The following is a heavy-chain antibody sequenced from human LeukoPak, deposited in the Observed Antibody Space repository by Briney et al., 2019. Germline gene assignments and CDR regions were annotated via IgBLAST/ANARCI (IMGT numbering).Heavy chain of an antibody. D-gene: IGHD3-10*01. CDR1: GGSISSGDYY. Sequence: SQTLSLTCTVSGGSISSGDYYWSWIRQPPGKGLEWIGYVYYSGSTYYNPSLKSRVTISVDTSKNQFSLKLSSVTAADTAVYYCVRVIYGSGSYSVDYWGQGTLVTVSS. CDR3: VRVIYGSGSYSVDY. V-gene: IGHV4-30-4*01. CDR2: VYYSGST. J-gene: IGHJ4*02.